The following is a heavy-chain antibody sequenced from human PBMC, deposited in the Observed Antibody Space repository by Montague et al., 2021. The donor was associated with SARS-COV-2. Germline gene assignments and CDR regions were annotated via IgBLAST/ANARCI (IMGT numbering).Heavy chain of an antibody. Sequence: SETLSLTCAVYGGSFSGYYWSWIRQPPGKGLEWIGEINHSGSTNYNPSLKSRVTISVDTSKNQFSLKLSSVTAADTAVYYCARGPRLTMIVVVITDIWFDPWGQGTLVTVSS. D-gene: IGHD3-22*01. CDR2: INHSGST. CDR1: GGSFSGYY. CDR3: ARGPRLTMIVVVITDIWFDP. J-gene: IGHJ5*02. V-gene: IGHV4-34*01.